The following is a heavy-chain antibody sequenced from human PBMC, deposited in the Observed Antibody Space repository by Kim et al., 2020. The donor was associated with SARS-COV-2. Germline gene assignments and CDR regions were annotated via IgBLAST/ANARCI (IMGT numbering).Heavy chain of an antibody. J-gene: IGHJ4*02. V-gene: IGHV4-39*01. Sequence: SLKRQVTISGDTSKNQFSLKLSSVTAADTAVYYCARLLSDYGDYGAPFDYWGQGTLVTVSS. CDR3: ARLLSDYGDYGAPFDY. D-gene: IGHD4-17*01.